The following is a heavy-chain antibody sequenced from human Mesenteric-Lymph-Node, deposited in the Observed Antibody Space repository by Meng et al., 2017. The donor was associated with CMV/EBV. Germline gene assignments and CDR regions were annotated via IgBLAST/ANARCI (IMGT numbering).Heavy chain of an antibody. J-gene: IGHJ4*02. D-gene: IGHD3-22*01. CDR2: INPSGGST. CDR1: GYSFSSYA. CDR3: ARVDSSGYGWDY. Sequence: VSCKASGYSFSSYAFSWVRQAPGQGLEWMGIINPSGGSTSYAQKFQGRVTMTRDTSTSTVYMELSSLRSEDTAVYYCARVDSSGYGWDYWGQGTLVTVSS. V-gene: IGHV1-46*01.